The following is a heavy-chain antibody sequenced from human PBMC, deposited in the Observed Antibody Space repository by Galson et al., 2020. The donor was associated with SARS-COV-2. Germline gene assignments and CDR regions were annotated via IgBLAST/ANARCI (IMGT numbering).Heavy chain of an antibody. J-gene: IGHJ4*02. Sequence: SETLSLTCTVSGGSISSSSYYWGWIRQPPGKGLEWIGSIYYSGSTYYNPSLKSRVTISVDTSKNQFSLKLSSVTAADTAVYYCARVNDYSYGFGRGDYYFDYWGQGTLVTVSS. CDR2: IYYSGST. V-gene: IGHV4-39*07. CDR1: GGSISSSSYY. D-gene: IGHD5-18*01. CDR3: ARVNDYSYGFGRGDYYFDY.